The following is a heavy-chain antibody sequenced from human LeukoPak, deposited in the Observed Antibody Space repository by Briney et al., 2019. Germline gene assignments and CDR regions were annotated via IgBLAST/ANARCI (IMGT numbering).Heavy chain of an antibody. J-gene: IGHJ5*02. D-gene: IGHD3-16*01. CDR2: IHFDGSNE. CDR1: GFIFRSYG. Sequence: PGGSLRLSCVASGFIFRSYGIHWVRQAPGKGGGGVAFIHFDGSNEYYADFVKGRFTISRDNSKNTVYLQMNTLRAEDTAVYYCAKDGIMHSNGPPDFDHWGQGTLVSVSS. V-gene: IGHV3-30*02. CDR3: AKDGIMHSNGPPDFDH.